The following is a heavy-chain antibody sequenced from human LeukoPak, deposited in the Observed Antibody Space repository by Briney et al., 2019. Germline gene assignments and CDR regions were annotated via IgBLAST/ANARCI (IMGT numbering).Heavy chain of an antibody. Sequence: GGSLRLSCAASGFTFSSYGMHWVREATGKGLEWVAVIWYDGTNKYADSVKGRFTISRDNSKNTLYLQMNSLSAEDTAVYYCARRDGYDFDYWGQGTLVTVSS. D-gene: IGHD5-24*01. J-gene: IGHJ4*02. V-gene: IGHV3-33*01. CDR3: ARRDGYDFDY. CDR2: IWYDGTNK. CDR1: GFTFSSYG.